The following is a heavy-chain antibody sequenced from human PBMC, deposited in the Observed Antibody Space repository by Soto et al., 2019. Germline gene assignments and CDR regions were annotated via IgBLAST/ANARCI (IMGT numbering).Heavy chain of an antibody. Sequence: GGSLTLACAVSWLTFTDHAMTWVRQAPGKGLEWVSTTSNNGDRTFYADSVKGRFTVSTDRTNNSLYLQMNSLRADDTAVYFCARPPLYSNGGYLDSWGQGTLVTVSS. CDR3: ARPPLYSNGGYLDS. CDR2: TSNNGDRT. CDR1: WLTFTDHA. D-gene: IGHD6-19*01. V-gene: IGHV3-23*01. J-gene: IGHJ4*02.